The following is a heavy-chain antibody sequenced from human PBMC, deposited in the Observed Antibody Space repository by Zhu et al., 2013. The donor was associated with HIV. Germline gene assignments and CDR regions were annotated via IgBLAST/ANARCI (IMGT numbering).Heavy chain of an antibody. V-gene: IGHV1-18*01. CDR2: ISAYNGNT. D-gene: IGHD2-2*01. J-gene: IGHJ6*03. CDR3: ARGPVEPAATAIYYYMDV. Sequence: QVQLVQSGTEVKKPGASLRVSCQASGYTFNTHGINWVRQAPGQGLEWMGWISAYNGNTNYTQKLQGRVTMITDTSTSTAYMELRSLRSDDTALYYCARGPVEPAATAIYYYMDVWGTRDRGHRLL. CDR1: GYTFNTHG.